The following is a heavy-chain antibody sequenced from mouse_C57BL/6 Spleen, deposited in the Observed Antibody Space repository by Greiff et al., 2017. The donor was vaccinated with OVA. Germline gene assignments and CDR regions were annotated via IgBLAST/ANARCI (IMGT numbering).Heavy chain of an antibody. CDR1: GYTFTDYY. CDR2: IYPGSGNT. J-gene: IGHJ2*01. V-gene: IGHV1-76*01. D-gene: IGHD2-4*01. Sequence: VMLVESGAELVRPGASVKLSCKASGYTFTDYYINWVKQRPGQGLEWIARIYPGSGNTYYNEKFKGKATLTAEKSSSTAYMQRRSLTSEDSAVYFCARGNDYDGFDYWGQGTTLTVSS. CDR3: ARGNDYDGFDY.